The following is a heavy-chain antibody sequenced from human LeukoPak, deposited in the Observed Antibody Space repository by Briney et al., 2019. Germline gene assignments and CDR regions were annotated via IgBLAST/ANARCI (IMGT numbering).Heavy chain of an antibody. CDR1: GFTFSSYS. J-gene: IGHJ4*02. Sequence: GSLRLSCAASGFTFSSYSMNWVRQAPGKGLEWVSSISSSSYIYYADSVKGRFTISRDNTKNSLYLQMNSLRAEDTAVYYCARDGGATLVRGVITFDYWGQGTLVTVSS. CDR3: ARDGGATLVRGVITFDY. V-gene: IGHV3-21*01. D-gene: IGHD3-10*01. CDR2: ISSSSYI.